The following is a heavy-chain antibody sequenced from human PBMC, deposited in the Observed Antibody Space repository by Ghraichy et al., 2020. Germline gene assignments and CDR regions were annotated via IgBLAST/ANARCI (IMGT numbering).Heavy chain of an antibody. D-gene: IGHD3-10*01. CDR2: IFHSGST. CDR1: GYSISSVYY. CDR3: ARVGSDGSGSFSDAFDI. Sequence: SETLSLTCTVSGYSISSVYYWGWIRQPPGKGLEWIGSIFHSGSTYYNPSLKSRVTISVDTSKNQFSLRLSSVTAADTAVYYCARVGSDGSGSFSDAFDIWGQGTMVTVSS. J-gene: IGHJ3*02. V-gene: IGHV4-38-2*02.